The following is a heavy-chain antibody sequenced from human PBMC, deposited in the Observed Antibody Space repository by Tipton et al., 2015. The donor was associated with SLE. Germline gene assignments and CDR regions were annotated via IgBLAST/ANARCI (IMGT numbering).Heavy chain of an antibody. J-gene: IGHJ3*02. CDR2: INSDSNHI. CDR3: ARDVYNYGYDALDI. V-gene: IGHV3-21*03. Sequence: SLRLSCEASGFTFSSYSINWVRQAPGKGLEWVSSINSDSNHIYYAESLKGRFTISRDNAKNLLYLQMNSLRAEDTAVYYCARDVYNYGYDALDIWGQGTLVTVSS. CDR1: GFTFSSYS. D-gene: IGHD5-18*01.